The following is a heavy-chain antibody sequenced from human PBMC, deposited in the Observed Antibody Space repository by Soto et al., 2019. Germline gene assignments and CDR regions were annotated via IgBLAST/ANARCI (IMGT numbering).Heavy chain of an antibody. J-gene: IGHJ3*02. Sequence: EVQLVESGGGLVQPGGSLRLSCAASGFTFSSYWMHWVRQAPGKGLVWVSRINGDGSSTSYADSVKGRFTISRDNAKNTLYLQMNSLRAEDTAVYYCARDLGYCSGGSCFLDAFDIWGQGTMVTVSS. CDR1: GFTFSSYW. CDR3: ARDLGYCSGGSCFLDAFDI. D-gene: IGHD2-15*01. V-gene: IGHV3-74*01. CDR2: INGDGSST.